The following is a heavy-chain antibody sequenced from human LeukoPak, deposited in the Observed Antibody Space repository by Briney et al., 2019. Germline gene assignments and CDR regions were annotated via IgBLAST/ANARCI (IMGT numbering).Heavy chain of an antibody. CDR3: ASPRRGIAAAGTFVY. J-gene: IGHJ4*02. CDR2: ISSSGSTI. D-gene: IGHD6-13*01. V-gene: IGHV3-48*03. CDR1: GFTFSSYE. Sequence: PGGSLRLSCAASGFTFSSYEMNWVRQAPGKGLEWVSYISSSGSTIYYADSVKGRFTISRDNAKNSLYLQMNSLRAEDTAVYYCASPRRGIAAAGTFVYWGQGTLVTVSS.